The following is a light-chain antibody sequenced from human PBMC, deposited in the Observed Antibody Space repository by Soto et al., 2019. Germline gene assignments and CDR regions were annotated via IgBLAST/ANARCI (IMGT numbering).Light chain of an antibody. CDR2: DAS. CDR1: HDITSY. J-gene: IGKJ3*01. Sequence: DIQMTQSPSSLSASVGDRVTITCQASHDITSYLNWYQHKPGKAPKLLIYDASSLEAGVPSRFSGSGSGTDFTLTISSVQPEDVATYYCQKCDYLPIFGPGTTVDFK. CDR3: QKCDYLPI. V-gene: IGKV1-33*01.